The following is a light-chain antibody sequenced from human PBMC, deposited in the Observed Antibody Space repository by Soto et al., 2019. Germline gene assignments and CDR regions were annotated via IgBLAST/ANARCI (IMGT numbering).Light chain of an antibody. CDR3: QQYGSSLWT. J-gene: IGKJ1*01. Sequence: EIVLTQSPGTLSLSPGERATLSCRASQSVSSSYLAWYQQKPGQAPRLLIYGASSRATGIPDRFSGSVSGTDFTVTISRLEPEDFAVYFCQQYGSSLWTFGQGTKVEIK. CDR2: GAS. CDR1: QSVSSSY. V-gene: IGKV3-20*01.